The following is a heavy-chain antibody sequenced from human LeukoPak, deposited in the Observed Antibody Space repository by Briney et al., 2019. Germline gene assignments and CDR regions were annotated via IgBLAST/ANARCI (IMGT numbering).Heavy chain of an antibody. D-gene: IGHD3-3*01. V-gene: IGHV3-15*01. CDR2: IKSKTDGGTT. CDR3: TTDAPSITIFGVVIPRNDY. CDR1: GVTFSNAG. J-gene: IGHJ4*02. Sequence: GGSLRLSCAASGVTFSNAGMSWVCQAPGKGLEWGGRIKSKTDGGTTDYAAPMKGRLTISRHDSKTTLYLQMTRLKTEDTAVYYCTTDAPSITIFGVVIPRNDYWGQGTLGTASS.